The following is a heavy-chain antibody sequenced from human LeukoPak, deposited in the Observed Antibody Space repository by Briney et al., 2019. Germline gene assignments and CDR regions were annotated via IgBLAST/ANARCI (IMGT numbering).Heavy chain of an antibody. Sequence: SETLSLTCSVSGDSISTYYWTWIRQPPGKGLEWIGYIYYSESTYYNPSLKSRVTISIDTSKNQFSLKLSSVTAADTAAYFCARERAAYCTGDRHSFDYWGQGTLVTVSS. V-gene: IGHV4-59*12. D-gene: IGHD2-21*02. CDR3: ARERAAYCTGDRHSFDY. CDR1: GDSISTYY. J-gene: IGHJ4*02. CDR2: IYYSEST.